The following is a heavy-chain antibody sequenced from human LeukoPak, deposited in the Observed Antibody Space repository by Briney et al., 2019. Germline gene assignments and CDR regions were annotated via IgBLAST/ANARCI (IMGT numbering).Heavy chain of an antibody. V-gene: IGHV1-69*05. CDR2: IIPIFGTA. D-gene: IGHD6-13*01. CDR3: ARESQPAGYYYYYMDV. CDR1: GGTFISYA. Sequence: SVKVSCKASGGTFISYAISWVRQAPGQGLEWMGGIIPIFGTANYAQKFQGRVTITTDESTSTAYMELSSLRSEDTAVYYCARESQPAGYYYYYMDVWGKGTTVTVSS. J-gene: IGHJ6*03.